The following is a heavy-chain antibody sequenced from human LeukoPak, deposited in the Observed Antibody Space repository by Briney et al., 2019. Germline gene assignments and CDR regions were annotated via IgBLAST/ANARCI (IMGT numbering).Heavy chain of an antibody. CDR1: GLTFSTYT. CDR3: ARSGGAAAAEFDY. Sequence: GGSLRLSCAASGLTFSTYTMHWVRQAPGKGLEWVAVISYDGSNKYYADSVKGRFTISRDNSKNTLYLQMNSLRAEDTAVYYCARSGGAAAAEFDYWGQGTLVTVSS. J-gene: IGHJ4*02. CDR2: ISYDGSNK. V-gene: IGHV3-30-3*01. D-gene: IGHD6-13*01.